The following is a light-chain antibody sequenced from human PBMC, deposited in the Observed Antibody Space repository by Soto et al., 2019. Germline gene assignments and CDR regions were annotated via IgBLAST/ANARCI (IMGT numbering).Light chain of an antibody. J-gene: IGKJ2*01. CDR1: QSVSSY. Sequence: EIVLTQSPATLSLSPGERATLSCRASQSVSSYLAWYQQKPGQAPRLLIYDSSNRSTGIPARFIGSGSGTDFTLTISSLEPEDFAVYYCQKRSNWPPVYTFGQGNKLENK. V-gene: IGKV3-11*01. CDR3: QKRSNWPPVYT. CDR2: DSS.